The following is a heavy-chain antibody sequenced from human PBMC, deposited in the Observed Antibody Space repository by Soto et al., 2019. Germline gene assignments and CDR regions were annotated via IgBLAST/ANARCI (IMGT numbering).Heavy chain of an antibody. D-gene: IGHD6-25*01. V-gene: IGHV3-23*01. CDR1: GFTFSTYA. Sequence: EVQLLESGGGLVQPGGSLRLSCAASGFTFSTYAMTWVRQAPGQGLEWVSAISGTGGSTYFADSVKGRFTISRDNSKNTVYLQMISLRAEDTAVYYGAKGMAAAVPNWFDPWGQGTRVTVSS. J-gene: IGHJ5*02. CDR3: AKGMAAAVPNWFDP. CDR2: ISGTGGST.